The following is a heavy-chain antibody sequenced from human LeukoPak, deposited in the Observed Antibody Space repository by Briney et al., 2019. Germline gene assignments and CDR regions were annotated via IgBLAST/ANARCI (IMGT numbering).Heavy chain of an antibody. V-gene: IGHV4-39*01. CDR3: ARHPDYYDSSGHSQAFDI. D-gene: IGHD3-22*01. Sequence: SETLSLTCTVSGGSISSSSYYWGWIRQPPGKGLEWIGSIYYSGSTYYNPSLKSRVTMSLDTSKNQFSLKLNSVTAADTAVYYCARHPDYYDSSGHSQAFDIWGQGTMVTVSS. CDR2: IYYSGST. CDR1: GGSISSSSYY. J-gene: IGHJ3*02.